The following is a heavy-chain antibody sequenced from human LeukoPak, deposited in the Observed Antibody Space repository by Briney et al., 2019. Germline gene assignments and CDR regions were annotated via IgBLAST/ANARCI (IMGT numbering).Heavy chain of an antibody. J-gene: IGHJ4*02. CDR3: ARTRLRIGYYDSSGYPFDY. CDR1: GYIFTGYY. Sequence: ASVKVSCKASGYIFTGYYMHWVRQAPGQGLEWMGWINPNSGGTNYAQKFQGRVTMTRDTSISTAYMELSRLRSDDTAVYYCARTRLRIGYYDSSGYPFDYWGQGTLVTVSS. D-gene: IGHD3-22*01. V-gene: IGHV1-2*02. CDR2: INPNSGGT.